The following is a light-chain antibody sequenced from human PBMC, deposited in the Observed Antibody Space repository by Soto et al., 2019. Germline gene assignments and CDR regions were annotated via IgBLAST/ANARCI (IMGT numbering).Light chain of an antibody. V-gene: IGKV1-39*01. CDR1: QGVSSY. Sequence: IQLTQSPSSLSSSVGDRVTISCRASQGVSSYLVRYQQNTGKAPKLMIYAASSLQSGVPSRFSGSGSGTEFTLTISSLQPEDFATYYCQQRYSTPITFGQGTRLEIK. J-gene: IGKJ5*01. CDR2: AAS. CDR3: QQRYSTPIT.